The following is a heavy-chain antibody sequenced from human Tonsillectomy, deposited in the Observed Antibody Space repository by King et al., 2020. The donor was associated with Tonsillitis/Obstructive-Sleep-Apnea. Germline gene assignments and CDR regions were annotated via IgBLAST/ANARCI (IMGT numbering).Heavy chain of an antibody. CDR1: GGSINNFY. CDR3: ARLNTPPDAFDV. D-gene: IGHD2-2*02. CDR2: IYNSGST. J-gene: IGHJ3*01. Sequence: VQLQESGPGLVKPSETLSLTCTVSGGSINNFYWSWIRQPPGKGLEWMGNIYNSGSTNYKSSLKSRVTISVDTSKNQFSLRLSSVTAADTAVYYCARLNTPPDAFDVWGQGTMVTVSS. V-gene: IGHV4-59*08.